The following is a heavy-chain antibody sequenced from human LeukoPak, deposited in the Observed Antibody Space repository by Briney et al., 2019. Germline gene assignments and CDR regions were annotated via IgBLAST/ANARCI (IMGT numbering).Heavy chain of an antibody. J-gene: IGHJ3*02. D-gene: IGHD2-2*01. CDR1: GYSFTAFY. Sequence: GASVKVSCKASGYSFTAFYMHWVRQAPGQGLEWMGWINPNTGGTNYAQKFQGRVTLTRDTSINTAYMELRWLSSDDTAVYYCTRGPSHGAFDIWGQGTIVTVSS. CDR2: INPNTGGT. CDR3: TRGPSHGAFDI. V-gene: IGHV1-2*02.